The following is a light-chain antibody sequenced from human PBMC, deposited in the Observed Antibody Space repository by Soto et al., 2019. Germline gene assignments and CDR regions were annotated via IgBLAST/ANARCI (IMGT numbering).Light chain of an antibody. Sequence: QAVVTQEPSLTVSPGGTVTLTCGSITGVVTIGHHPHWFQQKPGQAPMTLIYDTSNTHSWTPARFSGSLLGGKAALTLSGAQLDDEAEYYCFLSYSDAVVFGGGTKVNVL. CDR3: FLSYSDAVV. CDR2: DTS. J-gene: IGLJ3*02. CDR1: TGVVTIGHH. V-gene: IGLV7-46*01.